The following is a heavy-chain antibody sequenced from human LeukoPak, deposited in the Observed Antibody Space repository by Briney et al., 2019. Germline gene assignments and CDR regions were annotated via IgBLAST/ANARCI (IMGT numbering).Heavy chain of an antibody. CDR3: ARGQAARPVDPYYFDY. D-gene: IGHD6-6*01. Sequence: SETLSLTCTVSGGSISSSSYYWGWIRQPPGKGLEWIGSIYYSGSTYYNPSLKSRVTISVDTSKNQFSLKLSSVTAADTAVYYCARGQAARPVDPYYFDYWGQGTLVTVSS. V-gene: IGHV4-39*01. CDR2: IYYSGST. J-gene: IGHJ4*02. CDR1: GGSISSSSYY.